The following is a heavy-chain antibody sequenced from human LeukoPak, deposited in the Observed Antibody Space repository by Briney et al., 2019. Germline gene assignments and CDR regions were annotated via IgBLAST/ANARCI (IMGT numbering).Heavy chain of an antibody. V-gene: IGHV4-59*08. CDR1: GGSISNYY. CDR3: ARRRAAADTHFDY. J-gene: IGHJ4*02. D-gene: IGHD6-13*01. CDR2: IYYSGST. Sequence: SETLSLTCTVSGGSISNYYWSWIRQPPGKGLEWIGYIYYSGSTNYNPSLKSRVTISVDTSKNQFSLKLSSVTAADTAMYYGARRRAAADTHFDYWGQGTLVTVSS.